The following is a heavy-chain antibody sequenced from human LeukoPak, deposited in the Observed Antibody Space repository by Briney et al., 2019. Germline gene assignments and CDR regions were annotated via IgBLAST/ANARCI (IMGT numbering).Heavy chain of an antibody. D-gene: IGHD2-2*01. J-gene: IGHJ4*02. CDR2: MNPNSGNT. CDR3: ARDRSVPAAFDY. V-gene: IGHV1-8*03. CDR1: GYTFTSYD. Sequence: GASVKVSCKASGYTFTSYDINWVRQATGQGLEWMGWMNPNSGNTGYAQKFQGRVTITRNTSISTAYMELSSLRSEDTAVYYCARDRSVPAAFDYWGQGTLVTVSS.